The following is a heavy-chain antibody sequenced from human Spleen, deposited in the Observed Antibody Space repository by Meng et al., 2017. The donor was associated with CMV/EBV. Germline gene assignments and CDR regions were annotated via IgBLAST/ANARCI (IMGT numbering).Heavy chain of an antibody. Sequence: GGSLRLSCAASGFTFSSYAMHWVRQAPGKGLEWVASVSHSTDYIYYADSVKGRFTISRDNAKSSLSLQMNSLRAEDTAVYYCARDHDVMYYYDSSGHYPWGQGTLVTVSS. CDR2: VSHSTDYI. V-gene: IGHV3-21*01. D-gene: IGHD3-22*01. CDR3: ARDHDVMYYYDSSGHYP. CDR1: GFTFSSYA. J-gene: IGHJ5*02.